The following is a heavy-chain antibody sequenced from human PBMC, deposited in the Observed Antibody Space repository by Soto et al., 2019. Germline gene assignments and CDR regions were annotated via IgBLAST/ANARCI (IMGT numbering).Heavy chain of an antibody. D-gene: IGHD3-10*01. CDR1: GFTFSSYA. V-gene: IGHV3-23*01. Sequence: EVQLLESGGGLVQPGGSLRLSCAASGFTFSSYAMSWVRQAPGKGLEWVSAISGSGGSTYYADSVKGRFTISRDNSKNTLYLQMNSLRAEDTAVYYCAKDSIRGSLVRGVTPSFDYWGQGTLVTVSS. CDR3: AKDSIRGSLVRGVTPSFDY. CDR2: ISGSGGST. J-gene: IGHJ4*02.